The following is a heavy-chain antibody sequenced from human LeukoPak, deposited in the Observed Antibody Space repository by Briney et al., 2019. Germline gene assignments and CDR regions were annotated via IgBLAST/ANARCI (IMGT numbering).Heavy chain of an antibody. CDR3: ARETYYYDTTYYYIKYFDS. CDR1: GFTFSSDW. J-gene: IGHJ4*02. D-gene: IGHD3-22*01. V-gene: IGHV3-7*01. CDR2: INPDGSEK. Sequence: GGSLRLSCAVSGFTFSSDWMIWVRQAPGKGLEWVANINPDGSEKNYVDSVRGRFTISRDNAKNSLYLQMNSLRAEDTAVYYCARETYYYDTTYYYIKYFDSWGQGTLVTVSS.